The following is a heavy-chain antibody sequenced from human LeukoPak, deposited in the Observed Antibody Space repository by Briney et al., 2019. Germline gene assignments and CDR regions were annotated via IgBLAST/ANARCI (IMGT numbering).Heavy chain of an antibody. V-gene: IGHV1-24*01. CDR2: FDPEDGET. CDR3: ATSAPSPSMTAAAPVGYYYYYYMDV. D-gene: IGHD6-13*01. J-gene: IGHJ6*03. CDR1: GYTLTELS. Sequence: ASVKVSCKVSGYTLTELSMHWVRQAPGKGLEWMGGFDPEDGETIYAQKFQGRVTMTEDTSTDTAYMELSSLRSEDTAVYYCATSAPSPSMTAAAPVGYYYYYYMDVWGKGTTVTVSS.